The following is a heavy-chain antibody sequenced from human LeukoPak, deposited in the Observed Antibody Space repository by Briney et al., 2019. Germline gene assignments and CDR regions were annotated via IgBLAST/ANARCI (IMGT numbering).Heavy chain of an antibody. Sequence: SETLSLTCAVYGGSFSGYYWSWIRQPPGKGLEWIGEINHSGSTNYNPSLKSRVTISVDTSKNQFSLKLSSVTAADTAVYYCARRGYYGSGSYYIGHPYGMDVWGQGTTDTVSS. CDR3: ARRGYYGSGSYYIGHPYGMDV. CDR1: GGSFSGYY. D-gene: IGHD3-10*01. J-gene: IGHJ6*02. V-gene: IGHV4-34*01. CDR2: INHSGST.